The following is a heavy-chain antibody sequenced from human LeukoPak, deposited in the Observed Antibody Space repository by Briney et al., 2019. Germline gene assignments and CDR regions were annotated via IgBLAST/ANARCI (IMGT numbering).Heavy chain of an antibody. CDR2: ISAGGGST. CDR1: GFTLSSYA. Sequence: HPGGSLRLSCAASGFTLSSYAMIWVRQAPGKGLEWVSSISAGGGSTNYADSVKGRFIISRDNSKNTLYLQMNSLRAEDTAVYYCAAVKYYFDYWGQGTLVTVSS. J-gene: IGHJ4*02. V-gene: IGHV3-23*01. CDR3: AAVKYYFDY.